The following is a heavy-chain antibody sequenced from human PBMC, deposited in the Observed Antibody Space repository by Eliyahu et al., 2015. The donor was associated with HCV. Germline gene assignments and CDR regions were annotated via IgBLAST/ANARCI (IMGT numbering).Heavy chain of an antibody. CDR1: GLNFNTAW. CDR3: TTQGTTDGD. Sequence: EVQLVESGGGLVEPGGSLRLSCAASGLNFNTAWMTWVRQSPGKGLEWVARIKSKPDGGTTDYAAPVKGRFTISRDDSKNTLFLQMNSLKAEDTAVYYCTTQGTTDGDWGQGTLVTVSS. CDR2: IKSKPDGGTT. J-gene: IGHJ4*02. V-gene: IGHV3-15*01. D-gene: IGHD1-1*01.